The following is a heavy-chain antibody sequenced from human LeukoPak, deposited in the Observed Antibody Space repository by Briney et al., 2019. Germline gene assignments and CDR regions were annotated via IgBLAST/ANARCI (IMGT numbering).Heavy chain of an antibody. CDR2: IRYDGSNK. J-gene: IGHJ4*02. D-gene: IGHD3-10*01. CDR3: ARDGYYGSGSYYSFDY. CDR1: GFTFSSYG. Sequence: GGSLRLSCAASGFTFSSYGMHWVRQAPGKGLEWVAFIRYDGSNKYYADSVKGRFTISRDNSKNTLYLQMNSLRAEDTAVYYCARDGYYGSGSYYSFDYWGQGTLVTVSS. V-gene: IGHV3-30*02.